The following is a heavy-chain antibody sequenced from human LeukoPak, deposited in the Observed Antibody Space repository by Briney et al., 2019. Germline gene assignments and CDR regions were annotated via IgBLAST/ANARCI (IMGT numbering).Heavy chain of an antibody. Sequence: KPSETLSLTCIVSGGSISSSGYYWGWIRQPPGKGLEWIGSLYYSGYIYYNPSLKSRVAISVYKSKNQFSLRLNSVTAADMAVYYGARHDLWGQGTLVTVAS. J-gene: IGHJ4*02. V-gene: IGHV4-39*01. CDR1: GGSISSSGYY. CDR3: ARHDL. CDR2: LYYSGYI.